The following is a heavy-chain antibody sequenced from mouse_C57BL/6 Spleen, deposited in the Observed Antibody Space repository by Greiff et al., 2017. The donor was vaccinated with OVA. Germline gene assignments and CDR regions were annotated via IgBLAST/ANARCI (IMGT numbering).Heavy chain of an antibody. CDR1: GYAFSSSW. Sequence: QVQLQQSGPELVKPGASVKISCKASGYAFSSSWMNWVKQRPGKGLEWIGRIYPGDGDTNYNGKFKGKATLTADKSSSTAYMQLSSRTSEDSAVYFGARGVDDYDEYFDVWGTGTTVTVSS. V-gene: IGHV1-82*01. CDR3: ARGVDDYDEYFDV. CDR2: IYPGDGDT. J-gene: IGHJ1*03. D-gene: IGHD2-4*01.